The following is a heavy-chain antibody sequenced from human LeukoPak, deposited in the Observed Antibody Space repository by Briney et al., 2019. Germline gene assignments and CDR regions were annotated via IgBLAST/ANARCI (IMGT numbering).Heavy chain of an antibody. D-gene: IGHD3-10*01. V-gene: IGHV3-30-3*01. CDR3: ARDNVYGSGTEY. CDR2: TSYDEGHK. CDR1: GFTFSTNV. J-gene: IGHJ4*02. Sequence: GRSLRLSCAASGFTFSTNVMHWVRQAPGKGLEWVAVTSYDEGHKYYADSVKGRFTISRDTANNTLYLQMNSLRAEDTAVYYCARDNVYGSGTEYWGQGTXVXVSS.